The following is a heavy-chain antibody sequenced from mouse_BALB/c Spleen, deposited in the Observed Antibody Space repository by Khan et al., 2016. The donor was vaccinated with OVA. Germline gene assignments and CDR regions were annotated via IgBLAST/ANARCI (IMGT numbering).Heavy chain of an antibody. J-gene: IGHJ2*01. Sequence: EVQLVESGPGLVKPSQSLSLTCTVTGYSITSGYAWNWIRQFPGNKLEWMGYISYSGVTSNTPSLKSRISITRDTSKNQFFLQLNSVTTEDTATYYCARGNYYGYYFDYWGQGTTLTFAS. CDR3: ARGNYYGYYFDY. CDR1: GYSITSGYA. CDR2: ISYSGVT. D-gene: IGHD1-1*01. V-gene: IGHV3-2*02.